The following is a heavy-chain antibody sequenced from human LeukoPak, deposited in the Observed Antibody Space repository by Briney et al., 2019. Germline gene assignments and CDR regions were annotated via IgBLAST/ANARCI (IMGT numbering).Heavy chain of an antibody. Sequence: GESLKISYKGSGYSFTSYWIGCVRQMTGKGLEWMGIIYPGDSDTRYSPSFQGQVTISADKSIGTAYLQWSSLKASDTAMYYCARQPNGDYVQNYYYYMDVWGKGTTVTVSS. CDR1: GYSFTSYW. V-gene: IGHV5-51*01. CDR2: IYPGDSDT. D-gene: IGHD4-17*01. J-gene: IGHJ6*03. CDR3: ARQPNGDYVQNYYYYMDV.